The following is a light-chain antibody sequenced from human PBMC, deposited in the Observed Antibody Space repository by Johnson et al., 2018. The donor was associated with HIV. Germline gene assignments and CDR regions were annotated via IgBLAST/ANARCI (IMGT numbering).Light chain of an antibody. Sequence: QSVLTQPPSVSAAPGQRVTISCSGSSSNIGKNYVSWYQQLPGTAPKLLIYENNKRPSGIPDRFSGSKSGTSATLGITGLQTENEADYYCGTWDSSLSAYVFGIGTQFTVL. CDR3: GTWDSSLSAYV. J-gene: IGLJ1*01. V-gene: IGLV1-51*02. CDR1: SSNIGKNY. CDR2: ENN.